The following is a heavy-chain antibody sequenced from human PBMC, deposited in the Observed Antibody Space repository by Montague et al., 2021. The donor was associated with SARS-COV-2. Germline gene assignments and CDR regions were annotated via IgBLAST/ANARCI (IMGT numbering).Heavy chain of an antibody. Sequence: TLSLTCTVSGGSISSGGYYWSWIRQHPGKGLEWIGYIYYSGSTYYXPSLKSRVTISVDTSKNQFSLKMSSVTAADTAVYYCARSPEPMIILIITSLNWYFDLGARGPLVTVPS. CDR3: ARSPEPMIILIITSLNWYFDL. CDR1: GGSISSGGYY. CDR2: IYYSGST. V-gene: IGHV4-31*03. J-gene: IGHJ2*01. D-gene: IGHD3-22*01.